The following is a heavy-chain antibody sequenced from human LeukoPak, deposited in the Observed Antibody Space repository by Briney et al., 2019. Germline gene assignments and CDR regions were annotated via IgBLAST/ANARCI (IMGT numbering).Heavy chain of an antibody. CDR2: TSGSGGST. CDR3: AKDQQSSSWYRRSKHPAYYFDY. J-gene: IGHJ4*02. V-gene: IGHV3-23*01. D-gene: IGHD6-13*01. CDR1: GFTFSSYA. Sequence: GGSLRLSCAASGFTFSSYAMSWVRQAPGKGLEWVPATSGSGGSTYYADSVKGRFTISRDNSKNTLYLQMNSLRAEDTAVYYCAKDQQSSSWYRRSKHPAYYFDYWGQGTLVTVSS.